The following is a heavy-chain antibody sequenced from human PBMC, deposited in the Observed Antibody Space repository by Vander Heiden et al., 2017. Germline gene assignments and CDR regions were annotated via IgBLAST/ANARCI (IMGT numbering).Heavy chain of an antibody. CDR3: AKFEGSSGYFDY. Sequence: EVQLLESGGGLGQPGGSLRLSCAASGFIFSSFAMSWVRQAPGKGLEWVSGISGSGGSTYYADSVKGRFTISRDNSKNTLHLYMNSLRAEDTAVYYCAKFEGSSGYFDYWGQGSLVTVSS. J-gene: IGHJ4*02. D-gene: IGHD3-22*01. CDR2: ISGSGGST. CDR1: GFIFSSFA. V-gene: IGHV3-23*01.